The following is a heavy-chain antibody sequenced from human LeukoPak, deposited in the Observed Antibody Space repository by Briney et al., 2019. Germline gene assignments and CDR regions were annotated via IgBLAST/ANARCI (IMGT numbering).Heavy chain of an antibody. J-gene: IGHJ2*01. CDR2: IYYSGST. CDR1: GGSISSGGYY. CDR3: ARDSAIVVVVAATPGWYFDL. D-gene: IGHD2-15*01. Sequence: SETLSLTCTVSGGSISSGGYYWSWIRQHPGKGLEWIGYIYYSGSTYYNPSLKSRVTISVDTSKNQFSLKPSSVTAADTAVYYCARDSAIVVVVAATPGWYFDLWGRGTLVTVSS. V-gene: IGHV4-31*03.